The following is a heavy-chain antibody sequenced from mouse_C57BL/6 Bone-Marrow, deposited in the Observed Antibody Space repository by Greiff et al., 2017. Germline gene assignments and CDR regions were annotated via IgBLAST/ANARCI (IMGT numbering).Heavy chain of an antibody. V-gene: IGHV1-15*01. CDR1: GYTFTDYE. CDR3: TWYYYYGSIYFDY. CDR2: IGPETGGT. Sequence: LVESGAELVRPGASVTLSCTASGYTFTDYEMHWVKQTPVHGLEWIGAIGPETGGTAYNQKFKGKAILTADRSSSTAYMELCSLTSEDSAVYYCTWYYYYGSIYFDYWGQGTSLTVSS. D-gene: IGHD1-1*01. J-gene: IGHJ2*02.